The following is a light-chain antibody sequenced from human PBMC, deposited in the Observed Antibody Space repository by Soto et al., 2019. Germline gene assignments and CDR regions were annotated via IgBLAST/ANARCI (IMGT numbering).Light chain of an antibody. V-gene: IGLV2-14*03. CDR2: DVT. Sequence: QSALTQPASVSGSPGQSITISCTGTSSDVGRYKLVSRYQQHPGKAPKLMIYDVTNRPSGVSNRFSGSKSGNTASLTISGLQAEDEADYYGSSYTTSSTLIFGGGTKLTVL. CDR3: SSYTTSSTLI. J-gene: IGLJ2*01. CDR1: SSDVGRYKL.